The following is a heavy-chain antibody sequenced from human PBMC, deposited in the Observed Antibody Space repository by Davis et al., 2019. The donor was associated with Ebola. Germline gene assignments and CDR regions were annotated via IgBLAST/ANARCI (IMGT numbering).Heavy chain of an antibody. CDR1: NYTFSNYG. V-gene: IGHV1-18*01. D-gene: IGHD1/OR15-1a*01. Sequence: ASVKVSCKASNYTFSNYGISWVRQAGQGLEWMGWISASNGKANYAQNFQGRVTLTTDTSTSTTYMELRSLRSDETAMYFCATTMFTWNRDWGQGTLVTVSS. CDR3: ATTMFTWNRD. J-gene: IGHJ4*02. CDR2: ISASNGKA.